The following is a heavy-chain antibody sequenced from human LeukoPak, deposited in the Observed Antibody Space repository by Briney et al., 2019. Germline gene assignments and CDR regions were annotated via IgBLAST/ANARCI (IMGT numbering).Heavy chain of an antibody. V-gene: IGHV4-39*01. J-gene: IGHJ4*02. CDR1: GGSISSSSYY. Sequence: SETLSLTCTVSGGSISSSSYYCGWVRQPPGKGLGWIGCIYYSGSTYYNPSLKSRVTISVATSTNQLSLKLSSVTAADTAVYYCARHGTAGPIDYWGQGTLVTVSS. CDR2: IYYSGST. D-gene: IGHD1/OR15-1a*01. CDR3: ARHGTAGPIDY.